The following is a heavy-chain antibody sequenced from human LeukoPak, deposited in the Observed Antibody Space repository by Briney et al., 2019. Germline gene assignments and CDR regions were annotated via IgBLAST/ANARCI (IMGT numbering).Heavy chain of an antibody. V-gene: IGHV1-69*11. CDR2: IIPILGTA. J-gene: IGHJ2*01. Sequence: SVKVSCKASGGTFSSYAISWVRQAPGQGLEWMGRIIPILGTANYAQKFQGRVTITTDESTSTAYMELSSLRSEDTAVYYCARGDKYWYFDLWGRGTLVTVSS. CDR1: GGTFSSYA. CDR3: ARGDKYWYFDL.